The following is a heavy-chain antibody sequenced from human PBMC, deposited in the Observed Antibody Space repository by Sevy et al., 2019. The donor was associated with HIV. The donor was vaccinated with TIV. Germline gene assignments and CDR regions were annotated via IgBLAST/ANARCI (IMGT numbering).Heavy chain of an antibody. CDR2: VSYDGGNR. Sequence: GGSLRLSCAASAFTFSTYAMHWVRQAPGKGLEWVAVVSYDGGNRHYADSVKGRFTISRDNSKNTLLLQMNSLRGEDKAVDYCAKDAGGCSGGNCYWATNYYGMDVWGQGTTVTVSS. D-gene: IGHD2-15*01. CDR3: AKDAGGCSGGNCYWATNYYGMDV. V-gene: IGHV3-30*18. J-gene: IGHJ6*02. CDR1: AFTFSTYA.